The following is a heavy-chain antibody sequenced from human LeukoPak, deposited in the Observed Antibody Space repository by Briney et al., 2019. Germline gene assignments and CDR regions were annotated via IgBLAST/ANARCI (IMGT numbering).Heavy chain of an antibody. D-gene: IGHD3-10*01. CDR3: ARDQEVCLMVRGVSGMDV. CDR1: GFTFSSYG. Sequence: PGRSLRLSCAAYGFTFSSYGMHWVRQAPGKGLEGVAVISYDGSNKYYADSVKGRFTISRDNSKNTLYLQMNSLRAEDTAVYYCARDQEVCLMVRGVSGMDVWGQGTTVTVSS. J-gene: IGHJ6*02. CDR2: ISYDGSNK. V-gene: IGHV3-30*03.